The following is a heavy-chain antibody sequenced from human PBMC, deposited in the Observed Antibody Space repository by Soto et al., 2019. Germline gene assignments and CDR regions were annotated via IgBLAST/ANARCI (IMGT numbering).Heavy chain of an antibody. CDR2: ISSGGGST. CDR1: GFTFSSYA. J-gene: IGHJ4*02. CDR3: AALVAETSGY. D-gene: IGHD2-21*01. Sequence: EVQILESGGDLVQPGGSLRLSCEASGFTFSSYAMSWVRQAPGKGLEWVSTISSGGGSTYYADSVRGRFTISRDNSKNTLFLQMTSLRADDTAVYYCAALVAETSGYWGQGTLVTFSS. V-gene: IGHV3-23*01.